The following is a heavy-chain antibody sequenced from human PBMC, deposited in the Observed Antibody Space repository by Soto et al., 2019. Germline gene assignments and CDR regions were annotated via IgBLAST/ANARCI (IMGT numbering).Heavy chain of an antibody. CDR2: IYYSGST. Sequence: QVQLQESGPGLVKPSQTLSLTCTVSGGSNSSGDYYWSWIRQPPGKGLEWIGYIYYSGSTYYNPSLKSRVTISVDTSKNQFSLKLSSVTAADTAVYYCASWYYYDSSGYYSRDYWGQGTLVTVSS. J-gene: IGHJ4*02. V-gene: IGHV4-30-4*01. D-gene: IGHD3-22*01. CDR3: ASWYYYDSSGYYSRDY. CDR1: GGSNSSGDYY.